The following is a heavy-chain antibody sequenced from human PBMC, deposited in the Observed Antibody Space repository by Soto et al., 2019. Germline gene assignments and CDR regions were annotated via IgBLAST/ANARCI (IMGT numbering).Heavy chain of an antibody. CDR3: AKDVVDRGVNS. Sequence: GGSLRLSCAASGFTFSTYAMNWVRQAPGKGLEWVSGISGSGDSTYYADSVKGRFTVSRDNSKNTLYLQMNSLRAEDTAVFYCAKDVVDRGVNSWGQGSLVIVSS. CDR2: ISGSGDST. CDR1: GFTFSTYA. J-gene: IGHJ4*02. V-gene: IGHV3-23*01. D-gene: IGHD2-8*01.